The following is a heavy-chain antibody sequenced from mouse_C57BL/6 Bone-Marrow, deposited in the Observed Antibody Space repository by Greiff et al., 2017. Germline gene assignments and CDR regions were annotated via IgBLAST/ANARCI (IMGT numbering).Heavy chain of an antibody. Sequence: QVQLKESGAELARPGASVKLSCKASGYTFTSYGISWVKQRTGQGLEWIGEIYPRSGNTYYNEKFKGKATLTADKSSSTAYMELRRLTSEDSAVYFCARWGLRRGYAMDYWGQGTSVTVSS. CDR1: GYTFTSYG. D-gene: IGHD3-1*01. J-gene: IGHJ4*01. CDR2: IYPRSGNT. V-gene: IGHV1-81*01. CDR3: ARWGLRRGYAMDY.